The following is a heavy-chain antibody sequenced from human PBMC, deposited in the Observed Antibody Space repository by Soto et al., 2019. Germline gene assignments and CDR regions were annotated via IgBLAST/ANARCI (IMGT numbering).Heavy chain of an antibody. CDR2: IIPIFGTA. V-gene: IGHV1-69*13. CDR3: ARWRGRTIFAALDV. Sequence: SVKVSSKASGGTFSSYAISWVRQAPGQGLEWMGGIIPIFGTANYAQKFQGRVTITADESTSTAYMELSSLRSEDTAVYYCARWRGRTIFAALDVWRQGTTVTVSS. CDR1: GGTFSSYA. J-gene: IGHJ6*02. D-gene: IGHD3-3*01.